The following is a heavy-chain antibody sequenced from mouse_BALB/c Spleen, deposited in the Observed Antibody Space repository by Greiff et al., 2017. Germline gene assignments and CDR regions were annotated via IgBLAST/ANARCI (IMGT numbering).Heavy chain of an antibody. CDR1: GYSITSDYA. CDR3: ARGRVYYGSSYRDYFDY. D-gene: IGHD1-1*01. Sequence: EVKLMESGPGLVKPSQSLSLTCTVTGYSITSDYAWNWIRQFPGNKLEWMGYISYSGSTSYNPSLKSRISITRDTSKNQFFLQLNSVTTEDTATYYCARGRVYYGSSYRDYFDYWGQGTTLTVSS. V-gene: IGHV3-2*02. CDR2: ISYSGST. J-gene: IGHJ2*01.